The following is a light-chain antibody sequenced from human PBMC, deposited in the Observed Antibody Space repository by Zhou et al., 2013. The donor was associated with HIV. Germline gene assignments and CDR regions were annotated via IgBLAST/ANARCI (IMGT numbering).Light chain of an antibody. CDR2: KVS. V-gene: IGKV2-30*02. CDR3: VQSLQTPLT. Sequence: DVVMTQSPLSLSVTLGQPASISCRSSQSLVHSDGNTFLNWFHQRPGQSPRRLIYKVSNRDSGVPDRFSGSGSGTDFTLKISRVEAEDVGVYYCVQSLQTPLTFGGGTKVEIK. CDR1: QSLVHSDGNTF. J-gene: IGKJ4*01.